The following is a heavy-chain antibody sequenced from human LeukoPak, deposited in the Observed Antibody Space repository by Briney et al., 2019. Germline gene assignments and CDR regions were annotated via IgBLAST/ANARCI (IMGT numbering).Heavy chain of an antibody. Sequence: SETLSLTCTVSGGSISSSSYYWGWIRQPPGKGLEWIGSIYYSGSTYYNPSLKCRVTISVDTSKNQFSLKLSSVTAADTAVYYCARLDYYGDPAPIDYWGQGTLVTVSS. D-gene: IGHD4-17*01. CDR1: GGSISSSSYY. CDR3: ARLDYYGDPAPIDY. CDR2: IYYSGST. V-gene: IGHV4-39*01. J-gene: IGHJ4*02.